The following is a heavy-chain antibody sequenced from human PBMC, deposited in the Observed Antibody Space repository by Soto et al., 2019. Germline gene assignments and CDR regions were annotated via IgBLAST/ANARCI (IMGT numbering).Heavy chain of an antibody. CDR1: GFTFSSYS. J-gene: IGHJ6*03. CDR2: ISSSSSYI. V-gene: IGHV3-21*01. Sequence: EVQLVESGGGLVKPGGSLRLSCAASGFTFSSYSMNWVRQAPGKGLEWVSSISSSSSYIYYADSVKGRFTISRDNAKNSRYLQMNSLRAEDTAVYYCARDLRFYYGSGSWNYMDVWGKGTTVTVSS. D-gene: IGHD3-10*01. CDR3: ARDLRFYYGSGSWNYMDV.